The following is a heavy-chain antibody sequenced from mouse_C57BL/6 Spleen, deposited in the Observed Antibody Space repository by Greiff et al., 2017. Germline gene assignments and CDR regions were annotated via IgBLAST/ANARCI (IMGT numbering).Heavy chain of an antibody. CDR1: GYSFTGYY. J-gene: IGHJ1*03. V-gene: IGHV1-42*01. D-gene: IGHD3-3*01. CDR2: INPSTGGT. Sequence: VQLKESGPELVKPGASVKISCKASGYSFTGYYMNWVKQSPEKSLEWIGEINPSTGGTTYNQKFKAKATLNVDKSSSTAYMQLKSLTSEDSAVYYCARATGTRNWYFDVWGTGTTVTVSS. CDR3: ARATGTRNWYFDV.